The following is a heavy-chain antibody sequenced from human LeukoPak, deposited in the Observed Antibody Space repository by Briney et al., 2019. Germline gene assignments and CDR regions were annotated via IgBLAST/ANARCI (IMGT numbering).Heavy chain of an antibody. CDR1: GGTFSSYA. Sequence: SVKVSCKASGGTFSSYAISWVRQAPGQGLEWMGRIIPILGIANYAQKFQGRVTITADKSTSTAYMELSSLRSEDTAVYYCARDHYYDSSGYGDWGQGTLVTVSS. CDR3: ARDHYYDSSGYGD. D-gene: IGHD3-22*01. CDR2: IIPILGIA. V-gene: IGHV1-69*04. J-gene: IGHJ4*02.